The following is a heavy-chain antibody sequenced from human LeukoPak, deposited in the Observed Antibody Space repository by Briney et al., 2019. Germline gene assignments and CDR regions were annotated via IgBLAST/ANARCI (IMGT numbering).Heavy chain of an antibody. CDR3: AKGRPYGDYVSDFDY. CDR1: GFTFNSYV. Sequence: PGGSLRLSCAASGFTFNSYVMSWVRRTPGKGLEWVSYISTRGGSTYYADSVKGRFTISRDNSKNTLNLQMNSLRAEDTAVYYCAKGRPYGDYVSDFDYWGQGTLVTVSS. V-gene: IGHV3-23*01. CDR2: ISTRGGST. D-gene: IGHD4-17*01. J-gene: IGHJ4*02.